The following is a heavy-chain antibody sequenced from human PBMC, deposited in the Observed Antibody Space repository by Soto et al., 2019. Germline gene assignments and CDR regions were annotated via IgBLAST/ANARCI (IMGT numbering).Heavy chain of an antibody. CDR1: GYTFTSYD. D-gene: IGHD2-15*01. CDR3: AREPLRGAFDI. Sequence: ASVKVSCKASGYTFTSYDINWVRQATGQGLEWMGWMNPNSGSTGYAQKFQDRVTMTRNTSISTAYMELRSLRSEDTAVYYCAREPLRGAFDIWGQGTMVTVSS. CDR2: MNPNSGST. J-gene: IGHJ3*02. V-gene: IGHV1-8*01.